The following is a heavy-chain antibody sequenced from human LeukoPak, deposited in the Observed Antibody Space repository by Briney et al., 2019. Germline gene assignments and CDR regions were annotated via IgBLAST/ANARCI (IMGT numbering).Heavy chain of an antibody. V-gene: IGHV1-2*02. Sequence: ASVKVSCKASGYTFTGYYMHWVRQAPGQGLEWMGWINPNSGGTNYAQKFQGRVTMTRDTSISTAYMELSRLRSDDTAVYYCASGRGRVAGTVKINDAFDIWGQGTMVTVSS. D-gene: IGHD6-19*01. J-gene: IGHJ3*02. CDR2: INPNSGGT. CDR1: GYTFTGYY. CDR3: ASGRGRVAGTVKINDAFDI.